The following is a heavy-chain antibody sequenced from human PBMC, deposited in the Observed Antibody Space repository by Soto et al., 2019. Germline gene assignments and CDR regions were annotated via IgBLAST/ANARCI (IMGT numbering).Heavy chain of an antibody. V-gene: IGHV5-51*03. Sequence: EVQLVQSGAEVKKPGESLKISCKGSGYSFTSYWIGWVRQMPGKGLELMGIIYPGDSDTRYSPSFQGQVTISADKSISTAYLQWSSPKASDTAMYYCARPGGAQKQQPPTYYYGMDVWGQGTTVTVSS. CDR2: IYPGDSDT. D-gene: IGHD6-13*01. J-gene: IGHJ6*02. CDR1: GYSFTSYW. CDR3: ARPGGAQKQQPPTYYYGMDV.